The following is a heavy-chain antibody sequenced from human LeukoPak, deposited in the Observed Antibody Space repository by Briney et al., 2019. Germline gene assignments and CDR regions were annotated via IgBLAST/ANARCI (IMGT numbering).Heavy chain of an antibody. CDR1: GGSINSGDYY. V-gene: IGHV4-61*08. D-gene: IGHD3-10*02. CDR2: IYYSGST. J-gene: IGHJ3*02. CDR3: ARHVGPYDAFDI. Sequence: PSETLSLTCTVSGGSINSGDYYWSWIRQPPGKGLEWIGYIYYSGSTNYNPSLKSRVTISVDTSKNQFSLKLSSVTAADTAVYYCARHVGPYDAFDIWGQGTMVTISS.